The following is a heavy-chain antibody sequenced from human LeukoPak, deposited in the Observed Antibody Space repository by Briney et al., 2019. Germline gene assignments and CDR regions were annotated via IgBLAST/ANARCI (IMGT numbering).Heavy chain of an antibody. Sequence: GGTLRLSCAASGFTFSSYAMSWVRQAPGKGLEWVSGFSVTDKTTYYADSVKGRFTISRDNSKNTLYLQMSSLRVEDTAVYFCAKDHPANYFDSGSHFDYWGQGTLVTVSS. CDR3: AKDHPANYFDSGSHFDY. D-gene: IGHD3-10*01. V-gene: IGHV3-23*01. CDR2: FSVTDKTT. CDR1: GFTFSSYA. J-gene: IGHJ4*02.